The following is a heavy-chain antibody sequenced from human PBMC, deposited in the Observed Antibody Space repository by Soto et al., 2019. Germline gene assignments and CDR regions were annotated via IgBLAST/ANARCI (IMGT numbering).Heavy chain of an antibody. CDR2: ISGSSGSI. CDR3: ATGPIYSNIDN. Sequence: GGSLRLSCAASGLPFSTSFMNWVRQAPGKGLEWVSYISGSSGSIFYADSVKGRFTVSRDNAMNSLFLQMNNLRDEDSAVYYCATGPIYSNIDNWGQGTQVTVSS. D-gene: IGHD2-15*01. CDR1: GLPFSTSF. V-gene: IGHV3-48*02. J-gene: IGHJ4*02.